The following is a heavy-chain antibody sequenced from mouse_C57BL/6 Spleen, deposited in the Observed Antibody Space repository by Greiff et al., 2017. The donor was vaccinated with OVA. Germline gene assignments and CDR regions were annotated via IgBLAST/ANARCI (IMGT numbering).Heavy chain of an antibody. D-gene: IGHD2-4*01. Sequence: EVQLQQSGPELVKPGASVKISCKASGYTFTDYYMNWVKQSHGKSLEWIGDINPNNGGTSYNQKFKGKATLTVDKSSSTAYMELRSLTSEDSAVYYCARREGDFVITRYFDVWGTGTTVTVSS. V-gene: IGHV1-26*01. CDR1: GYTFTDYY. CDR3: ARREGDFVITRYFDV. CDR2: INPNNGGT. J-gene: IGHJ1*03.